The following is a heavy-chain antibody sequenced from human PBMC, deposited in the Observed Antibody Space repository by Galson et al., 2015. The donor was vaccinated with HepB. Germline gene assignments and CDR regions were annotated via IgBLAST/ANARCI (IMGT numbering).Heavy chain of an antibody. CDR2: ISAYDGST. J-gene: IGHJ4*02. CDR3: ARGGMATIGGPTFDY. Sequence: SVKVSCKASGYTFSSYSIAWVRQAPGQGLEWMGWISAYDGSTNYAQKLQGRVTMTADTSTSTAYMELRSLRSDDTAVYYRARGGMATIGGPTFDYWGQGTLVTVSS. CDR1: GYTFSSYS. D-gene: IGHD5-24*01. V-gene: IGHV1-18*01.